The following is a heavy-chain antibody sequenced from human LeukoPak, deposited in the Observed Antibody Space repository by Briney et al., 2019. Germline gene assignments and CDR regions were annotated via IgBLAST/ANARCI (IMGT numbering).Heavy chain of an antibody. CDR3: ARGNFYDSSRNWFDP. CDR2: ISYSGNR. Sequence: SETLSLTCNVSGGSITGYYWSWIRQPPGKTLEWIGYISYSGNRNYNPSLESRVTISVDTSKIQFSLKLSSVTAADTAVYYCARGNFYDSSRNWFDPWGQGTLVTVSS. D-gene: IGHD3-22*01. V-gene: IGHV4-59*12. J-gene: IGHJ5*02. CDR1: GGSITGYY.